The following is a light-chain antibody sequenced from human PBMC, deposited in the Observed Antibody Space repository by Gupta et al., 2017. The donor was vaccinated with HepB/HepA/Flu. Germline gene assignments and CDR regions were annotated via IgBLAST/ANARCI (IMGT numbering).Light chain of an antibody. CDR1: QSISSY. Sequence: DIQMTQSPSSLSASVGDRVTITCRASQSISSYFNWYQQKPGKAPKLLIYAASSLQSGVPSRFSGSGSGTDFTLTISSLQPEDFATYYCQQSYSTPPLPITFGQGTRLEIK. CDR2: AAS. V-gene: IGKV1-39*01. CDR3: QQSYSTPPLPIT. J-gene: IGKJ5*01.